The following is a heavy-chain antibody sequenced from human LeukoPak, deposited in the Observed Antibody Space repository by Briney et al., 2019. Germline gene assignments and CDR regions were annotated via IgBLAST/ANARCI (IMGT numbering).Heavy chain of an antibody. CDR1: GFNFKTYS. J-gene: IGHJ4*02. CDR3: AREDRYRATYYLDY. Sequence: PGGSLRLSCAASGFNFKTYSMHWVRQAPGKWLEWVAVITYDGSNKYYADSVKGRVTISRDNSKKTLYLQMDNLIGEDTAVYYCAREDRYRATYYLDYWGQGTLVTVSS. CDR2: ITYDGSNK. V-gene: IGHV3-30*04. D-gene: IGHD5-12*01.